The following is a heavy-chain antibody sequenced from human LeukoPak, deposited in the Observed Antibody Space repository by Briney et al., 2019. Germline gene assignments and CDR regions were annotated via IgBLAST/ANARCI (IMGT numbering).Heavy chain of an antibody. J-gene: IGHJ3*02. V-gene: IGHV4-61*02. Sequence: SETLSLTCTVSGGSISSGSYYWSWIRQPAGKGLEWIGRIYTSGSTNYNPSLKSRVTIPVDTSKNQFSLKLSSVTAADTAVYYCARDTGYCSSTSCYRPVDIWGQGTMVTVSS. CDR2: IYTSGST. CDR3: ARDTGYCSSTSCYRPVDI. CDR1: GGSISSGSYY. D-gene: IGHD2-2*02.